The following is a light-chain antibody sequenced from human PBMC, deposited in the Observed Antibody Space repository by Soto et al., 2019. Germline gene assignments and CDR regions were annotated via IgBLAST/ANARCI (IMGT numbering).Light chain of an antibody. V-gene: IGKV3-15*01. CDR2: GAS. CDR1: QSVSSN. Sequence: EIELTQSPASLSVSPGERATLSCRASQSVSSNLAWYQQKPGQAPRLLIYGASTRATDIPARFSGTGSGTEFTLAISGLQSEDFAIYYCQLYNNWPPLTFGGGTKVEIK. J-gene: IGKJ4*01. CDR3: QLYNNWPPLT.